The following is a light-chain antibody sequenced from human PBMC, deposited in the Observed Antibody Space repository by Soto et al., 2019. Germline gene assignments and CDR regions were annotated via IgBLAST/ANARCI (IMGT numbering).Light chain of an antibody. CDR1: SSNIGAGYD. J-gene: IGLJ2*01. CDR3: QSYDSSYVV. CDR2: GNS. V-gene: IGLV1-40*01. Sequence: QSVLTQPPSVSGAPGQRVTISCTGSSSNIGAGYDVHWYQQLPGTAPKLLIYGNSNRPSGVPDRFSGSKSGTSASLAITGLQAEDEADDYCQSYDSSYVVVGGGTQLTVL.